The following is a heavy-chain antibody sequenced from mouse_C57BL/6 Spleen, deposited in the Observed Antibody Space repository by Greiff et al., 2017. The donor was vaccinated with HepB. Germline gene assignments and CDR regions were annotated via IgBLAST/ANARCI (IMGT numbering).Heavy chain of an antibody. D-gene: IGHD2-4*01. CDR1: GYTFTDYY. J-gene: IGHJ4*01. V-gene: IGHV1-26*01. Sequence: EVQLQQSGPELVKPGASVKISCKASGYTFTDYYMNWVKQSHGKSLEWIGDINPNNGGTSYNQKFKGKATLTVDKSSSTAYMELRSLTSEDSAVYYCARSVLRRRAYGGEDYWGQGTSVTVSS. CDR3: ARSVLRRRAYGGEDY. CDR2: INPNNGGT.